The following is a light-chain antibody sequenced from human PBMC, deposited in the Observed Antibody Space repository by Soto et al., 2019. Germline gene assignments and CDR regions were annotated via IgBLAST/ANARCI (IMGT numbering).Light chain of an antibody. V-gene: IGLV1-40*01. CDR1: SFDIGAGYD. CDR3: QSYDTSLSGSYV. J-gene: IGLJ1*01. Sequence: QSVLTQPPSVSGAPGQRVTISCTGSSFDIGAGYDVHWFQQLPGTAPKLLIYGNNNRPSGVPDRFSGSKSGTSASLAITGLQAEDEADYYCQSYDTSLSGSYVFGTGTKVTV. CDR2: GNN.